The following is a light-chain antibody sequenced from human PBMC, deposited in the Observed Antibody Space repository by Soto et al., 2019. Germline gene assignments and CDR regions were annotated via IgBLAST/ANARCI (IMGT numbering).Light chain of an antibody. CDR1: NVGSKS. CDR3: QVCDSSSEHYV. CDR2: DGS. Sequence: SCELTQPPSVSVAPGQTARITCGGNNVGSKSVHWYQQKPGQAPEVIVYDGSDRPSGIPERFSGSNSGNTATVTISRVEAGDEADYYCQVCDSSSEHYVFGTGTKVTVL. V-gene: IGLV3-21*02. J-gene: IGLJ1*01.